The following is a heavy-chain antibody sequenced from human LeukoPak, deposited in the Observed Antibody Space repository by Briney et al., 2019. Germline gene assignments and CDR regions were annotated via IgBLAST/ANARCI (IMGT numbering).Heavy chain of an antibody. Sequence: SETLSLTCTFSGGSISSYYWSWIRQPAGKGLEWIGRIYTSGSTNYNPSLKSRVTMSVDTSKNQFSLKLGSVTAADTAVYYCARGHDTINFDYWGQGTLVTVSS. CDR1: GGSISSYY. J-gene: IGHJ4*02. D-gene: IGHD5-24*01. CDR2: IYTSGST. V-gene: IGHV4-4*07. CDR3: ARGHDTINFDY.